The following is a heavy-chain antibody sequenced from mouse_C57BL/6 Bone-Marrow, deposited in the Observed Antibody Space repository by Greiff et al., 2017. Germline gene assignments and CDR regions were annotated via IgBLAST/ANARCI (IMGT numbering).Heavy chain of an antibody. CDR3: ARDGGYGTPFAY. D-gene: IGHD1-1*01. V-gene: IGHV5-4*01. CDR1: GFTFSSYA. J-gene: IGHJ3*01. CDR2: ISDGGSYT. Sequence: EVKLQESGGGLVKPGGSLKLSCAASGFTFSSYAMSWVRQTPEKRLEWVATISDGGSYTYYPDNVKGRFTISRDNAKNNLYLQMSHLKSEDTAMXYCARDGGYGTPFAYWGQGTLVTVSA.